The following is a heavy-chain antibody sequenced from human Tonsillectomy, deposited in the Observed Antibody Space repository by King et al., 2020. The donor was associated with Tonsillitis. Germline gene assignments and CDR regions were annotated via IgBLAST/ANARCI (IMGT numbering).Heavy chain of an antibody. CDR2: MNPKSGNI. CDR1: GYTFISYD. Sequence: QLVQSGAEVKKPGASVKVSCKASGYTFISYDINWVRQATGQGLEWMGWMNPKSGNIDYAQKFQGRVTMTRNTSISTAYMELSSLRSEDTAVYYCARGLGYYDILTGYYKVYYFDYWGQGTLVTVSS. D-gene: IGHD3-9*01. J-gene: IGHJ4*02. V-gene: IGHV1-8*02. CDR3: ARGLGYYDILTGYYKVYYFDY.